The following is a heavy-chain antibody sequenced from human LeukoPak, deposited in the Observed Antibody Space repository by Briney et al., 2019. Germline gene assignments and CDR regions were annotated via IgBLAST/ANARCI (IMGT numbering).Heavy chain of an antibody. J-gene: IGHJ3*02. CDR3: ATESATVTTRGSAFDI. V-gene: IGHV4-61*02. CDR1: GGSISSRSYY. CDR2: IYTSGST. Sequence: SETLSLTCTVSGGSISSRSYYWSWIRQPAGKGLEWIGRIYTSGSTNYNPSLKSRVTISADTSKNQFSLKLSSVTAADTAVYYCATESATVTTRGSAFDIWGQGTMVTVSS. D-gene: IGHD4-17*01.